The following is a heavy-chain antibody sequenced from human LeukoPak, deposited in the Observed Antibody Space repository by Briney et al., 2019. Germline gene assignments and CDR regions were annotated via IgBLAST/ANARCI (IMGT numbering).Heavy chain of an antibody. J-gene: IGHJ4*02. CDR2: IYSGGST. Sequence: PGGSLRLSCAASGFTVSTNYMNWVRQAPGKGLEWASIIYSGGSTYYADSVKGRFTISRDNSKNTPYLQMNSLKTEDTALYYCATTEIGYTSGSYHPDCWGQGTLVTVSS. CDR3: ATTEIGYTSGSYHPDC. V-gene: IGHV3-53*05. D-gene: IGHD6-19*01. CDR1: GFTVSTNY.